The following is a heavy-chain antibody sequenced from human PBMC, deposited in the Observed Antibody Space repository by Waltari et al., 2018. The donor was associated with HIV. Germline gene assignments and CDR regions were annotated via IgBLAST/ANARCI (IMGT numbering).Heavy chain of an antibody. CDR3: ARVGGYSGYDYGGAFDI. J-gene: IGHJ3*02. CDR1: GGSLSTSS. CDR2: IYYRGSP. Sequence: QVQLQESGPGLVKPSETLSLPCTVAGGSLSTSSWSWIRQTPGKGLEWRGYIYYRGSPNYTPSLKSRVTISVDTSKNQFSLKLSSVTAADTAVYYCARVGGYSGYDYGGAFDIWGQGTMVTVSS. D-gene: IGHD5-12*01. V-gene: IGHV4-59*01.